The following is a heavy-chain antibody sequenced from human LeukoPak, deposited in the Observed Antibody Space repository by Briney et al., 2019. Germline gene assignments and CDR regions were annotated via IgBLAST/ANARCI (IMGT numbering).Heavy chain of an antibody. CDR1: GFTFSSYA. D-gene: IGHD3-3*01. CDR2: ISHDGGNK. J-gene: IGHJ4*02. Sequence: GGSLRLSCAASGFTFSSYAMHWVRQAPGKGLEWVALISHDGGNKNYTDSVKGRFTISRDNSKNTVYLQMNSLRPEDTAVYYCAKPRGDYYFDYGGQGTLVTVSS. V-gene: IGHV3-30*18. CDR3: AKPRGDYYFDY.